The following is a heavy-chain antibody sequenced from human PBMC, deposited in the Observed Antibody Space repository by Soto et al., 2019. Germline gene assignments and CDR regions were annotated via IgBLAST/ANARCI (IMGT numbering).Heavy chain of an antibody. CDR3: VRRMASPDQ. Sequence: VGSLRLSCTASGFTFSDYEMNWVRQAPGKGLEWVSYITSGGRSIYYADSVKGRFIISRDNAENSLYLQMNSLRPEDTAVYYCVRRMASPDQWGQGTLVTVSS. CDR1: GFTFSDYE. V-gene: IGHV3-48*03. D-gene: IGHD2-15*01. CDR2: ITSGGRSI. J-gene: IGHJ4*02.